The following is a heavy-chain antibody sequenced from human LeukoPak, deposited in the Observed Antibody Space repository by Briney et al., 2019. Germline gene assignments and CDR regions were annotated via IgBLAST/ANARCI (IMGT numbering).Heavy chain of an antibody. Sequence: PSETLSLTCTVSGGSMNNYYWSWIRQSTGKGLEWNGYIYHTGSATYKPSLKSRVTLSLDTSKNQFSLKLSSVTAADTAVYYCARGRGDSKGTSFDFWGQGTLVTVSS. J-gene: IGHJ4*02. CDR3: ARGRGDSKGTSFDF. CDR1: GGSMNNYY. D-gene: IGHD3-22*01. V-gene: IGHV4-59*01. CDR2: IYHTGSA.